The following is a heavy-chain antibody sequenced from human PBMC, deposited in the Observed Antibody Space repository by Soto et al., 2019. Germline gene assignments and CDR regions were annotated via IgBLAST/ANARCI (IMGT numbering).Heavy chain of an antibody. J-gene: IGHJ3*02. V-gene: IGHV4-59*01. CDR2: IYYSGST. CDR1: GGSISSYY. Sequence: TSQTLSLTCTVSGGSISSYYWSWIRQPPGKGLEWIGYIYYSGSTNYNPSLKSRVTISVDTSKNQFSLKLSSVTAADTAVYYCARGRQQLVSHDAFDIWGQGTMVTLSS. D-gene: IGHD6-13*01. CDR3: ARGRQQLVSHDAFDI.